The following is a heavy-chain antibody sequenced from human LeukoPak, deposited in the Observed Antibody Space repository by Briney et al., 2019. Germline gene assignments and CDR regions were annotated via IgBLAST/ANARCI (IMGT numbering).Heavy chain of an antibody. D-gene: IGHD4-23*01. J-gene: IGHJ4*02. CDR3: AKDRSLDGGNSNGYFDS. V-gene: IGHV3-23*01. CDR1: GFTFSSYA. CDR2: ISGSAGST. Sequence: PGGSLRLSCAASGFTFSSYAMNWVRQAPGKGLEWVSIISGSAGSTYYADSVKGRFTISRDNSKNTLFLQMNSLRAEDTAVYYCAKDRSLDGGNSNGYFDSWGQGTLVTVS.